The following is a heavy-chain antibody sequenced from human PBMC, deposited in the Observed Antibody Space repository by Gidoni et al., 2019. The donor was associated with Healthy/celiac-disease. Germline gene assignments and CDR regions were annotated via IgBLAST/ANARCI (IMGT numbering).Heavy chain of an antibody. Sequence: EVQLVQSGAEVKKPGESLKISCKGSGYSFTSYWIGWVRQMPGKGLEWMGIIYPGDSDTRYSPSFQGQVTISADKSISTAYLQWSSLKASDTAMYYCARHPGPIVVVVAATQIEAFDIWGQGTMVTVSS. V-gene: IGHV5-51*01. CDR3: ARHPGPIVVVVAATQIEAFDI. CDR2: IYPGDSDT. D-gene: IGHD2-15*01. J-gene: IGHJ3*02. CDR1: GYSFTSYW.